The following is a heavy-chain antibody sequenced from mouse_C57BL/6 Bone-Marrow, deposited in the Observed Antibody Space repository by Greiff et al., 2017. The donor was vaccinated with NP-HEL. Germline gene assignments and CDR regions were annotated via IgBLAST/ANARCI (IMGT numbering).Heavy chain of an antibody. CDR3: ARLLPPGFAY. D-gene: IGHD1-1*01. CDR1: GYTFTSYW. Sequence: QVQLKQPGAELVKPGASVKLSCKASGYTFTSYWMHWVKQRPGQGLEWIGMIHPNSGSTNYNEKFKSKATLTVDKSSSTAYMQLSSLTSEDSAVYYCARLLPPGFAYWGQGTLVTVSA. CDR2: IHPNSGST. J-gene: IGHJ3*01. V-gene: IGHV1-64*01.